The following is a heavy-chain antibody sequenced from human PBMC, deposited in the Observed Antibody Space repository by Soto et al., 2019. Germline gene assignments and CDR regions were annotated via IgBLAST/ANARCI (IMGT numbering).Heavy chain of an antibody. CDR3: ARAGRIAVAGPVDY. Sequence: EVQLVESGGGLVQPGGSLRLSCAASGFTVSSNYMSWVRQAPGKGLEWVSVIYSGGSTYYADSVKGRFTISRDNSKNTLYLQINSLRAEDTAVYYCARAGRIAVAGPVDYWGQGTLVTVSS. CDR1: GFTVSSNY. D-gene: IGHD6-19*01. CDR2: IYSGGST. V-gene: IGHV3-66*01. J-gene: IGHJ4*02.